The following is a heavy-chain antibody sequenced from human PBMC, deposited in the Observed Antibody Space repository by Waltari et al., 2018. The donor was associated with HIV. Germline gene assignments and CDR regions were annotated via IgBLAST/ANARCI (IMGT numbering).Heavy chain of an antibody. CDR3: ARDFGYCDSSTCYTYYAMDV. V-gene: IGHV1-8*01. CDR1: GYNFASFD. CDR2: MSINSGNA. D-gene: IGHD2-2*03. Sequence: QAQLVQSGAEVRKPGASVKVSCKASGYNFASFDINWVRRATGQGLEWMGWMSINSGNAGYGQRCKGRVTLTRDTSIDTAYMEVGNLRSDDTAVYYCARDFGYCDSSTCYTYYAMDVWGQGTTVTVSS. J-gene: IGHJ6*02.